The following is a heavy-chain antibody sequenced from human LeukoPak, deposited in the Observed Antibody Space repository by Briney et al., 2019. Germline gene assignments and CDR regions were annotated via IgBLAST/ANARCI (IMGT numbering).Heavy chain of an antibody. Sequence: GASVKVSCKASGYTFTGHYMHWVRQAPGQGLEWMGWINPNSGGTNYAQKFQGRVTMTRDTSISTAYMELSRLRSDDTAVYYCARLKAAAGTSYYYYYMDVWGKGTTVTVSS. D-gene: IGHD6-13*01. J-gene: IGHJ6*03. CDR3: ARLKAAAGTSYYYYYMDV. CDR1: GYTFTGHY. CDR2: INPNSGGT. V-gene: IGHV1-2*02.